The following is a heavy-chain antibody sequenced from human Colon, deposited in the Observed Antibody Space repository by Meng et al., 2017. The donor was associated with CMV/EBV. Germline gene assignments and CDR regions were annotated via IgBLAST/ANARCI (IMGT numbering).Heavy chain of an antibody. CDR1: GFSLINARMG. CDR2: IFPNDEK. J-gene: IGHJ4*02. D-gene: IGHD6-13*01. CDR3: AGGSSYFGFSY. Sequence: SGPTLVTPTETITLTCTVSGFSLINARMGVSWIRQPPGKALEWLAHIFPNDEKSYSTSLKSRLTISKDTSKSQVVLTMTNVDPEDTATYYCAGGSSYFGFSYWGQGTLVTVSS. V-gene: IGHV2-26*01.